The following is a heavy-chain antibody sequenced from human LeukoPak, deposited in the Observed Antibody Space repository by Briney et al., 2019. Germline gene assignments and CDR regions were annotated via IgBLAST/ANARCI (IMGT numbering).Heavy chain of an antibody. CDR2: ISSRSSYI. V-gene: IGHV3-21*01. J-gene: IGHJ6*02. CDR3: AREGGDYYGMDV. D-gene: IGHD2-15*01. Sequence: GGSLRLSCATSGFTFSSYSINWVRQAPGKGLEWVSSISSRSSYIYYADSVKGRFTISRDNAKNSLYLQMNSLRAEDTAVYYCAREGGDYYGMDVWGQGITVTVSS. CDR1: GFTFSSYS.